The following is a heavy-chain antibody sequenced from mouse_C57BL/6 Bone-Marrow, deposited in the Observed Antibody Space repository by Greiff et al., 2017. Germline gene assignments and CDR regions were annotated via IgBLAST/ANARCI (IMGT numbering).Heavy chain of an antibody. CDR2: INPNNGGT. V-gene: IGHV1-22*01. D-gene: IGHD2-3*01. J-gene: IGHJ4*01. Sequence: EVKLMESGPELVKPGASVKMSCKASGYTFTDYNMHWVQQSHGKSLEWLGYINPNNGGTSYNQKFKGKATLTVNKSSSTAYMELRSLTSEDSAVYYCARDGYYSYAMDYWGQGTSVTVSS. CDR3: ARDGYYSYAMDY. CDR1: GYTFTDYN.